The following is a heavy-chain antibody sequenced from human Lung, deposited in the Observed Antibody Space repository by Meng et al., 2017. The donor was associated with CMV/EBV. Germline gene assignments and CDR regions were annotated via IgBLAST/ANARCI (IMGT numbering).Heavy chain of an antibody. CDR3: ARDDYSNYSVDH. J-gene: IGHJ5*02. CDR1: GFSFSYYS. Sequence: SCAASGFSFSYYSMHWVRQAPGKGLEWVAVISYDGGNKYYADSVKGRFTISRDNSKNTLYLQMNSLRAEDTAVYYCARDDYSNYSVDHWGQGTLVTVSS. V-gene: IGHV3-30*04. CDR2: ISYDGGNK. D-gene: IGHD4-11*01.